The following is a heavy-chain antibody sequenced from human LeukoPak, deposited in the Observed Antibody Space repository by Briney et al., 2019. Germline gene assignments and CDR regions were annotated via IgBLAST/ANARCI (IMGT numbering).Heavy chain of an antibody. J-gene: IGHJ4*02. V-gene: IGHV4-38-2*02. CDR2: IYHSGST. CDR3: ASGVGATTWDY. CDR1: GYSISSGYY. D-gene: IGHD1-26*01. Sequence: SETLSLTCTVSGYSISSGYYWGWIRQPPGKGLEWIGSIYHSGSTYYNPSLKSRVTISVVTSKNQFSLKLSSVTAADTAVYYCASGVGATTWDYWGQGTLVTVSS.